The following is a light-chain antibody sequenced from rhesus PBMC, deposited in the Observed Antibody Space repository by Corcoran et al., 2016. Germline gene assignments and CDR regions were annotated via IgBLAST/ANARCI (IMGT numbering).Light chain of an antibody. CDR1: QSLSTI. V-gene: IGKV3-53*01. CDR2: GAS. Sequence: QVILTQSPATLSLSPGERATLSCRASQSLSTILAWFQQQPGQAPRLLIYGASTRATGNPDRFSGSGSGTEFTLTISRLEPEDFAVYYCQKYNNSPFTFGPGTKLHIK. J-gene: IGKJ3*01. CDR3: QKYNNSPFT.